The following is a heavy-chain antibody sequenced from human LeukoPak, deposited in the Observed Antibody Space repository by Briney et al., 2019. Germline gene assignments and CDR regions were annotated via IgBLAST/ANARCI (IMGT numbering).Heavy chain of an antibody. Sequence: SETLSLACTVSGGSLSSHYGGWIRQPAGKGLGWIGRIYTSGSTNYNPSLKRRVTMSVDTSKNQFSLKLSSVTAADTAVYYCARPNYYGSGSYPYYFDYWGQGTLVTVSS. CDR2: IYTSGST. J-gene: IGHJ4*02. CDR3: ARPNYYGSGSYPYYFDY. CDR1: GGSLSSHY. V-gene: IGHV4-4*07. D-gene: IGHD3-10*01.